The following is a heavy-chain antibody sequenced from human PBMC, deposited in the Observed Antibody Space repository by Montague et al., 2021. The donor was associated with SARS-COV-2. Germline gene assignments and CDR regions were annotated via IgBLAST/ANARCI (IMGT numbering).Heavy chain of an antibody. V-gene: IGHV4-61*09. D-gene: IGHD4-17*01. CDR3: ARDPHDYGWFDP. CDR2: SYSTVIT. CDR1: GGSISSASYY. Sequence: TLSLTCTVSGGSISSASYYWSWIRQPAGKGLEWIGHSYSTVITNYNPSLKSRVTISVDLSKNQFSLKMTSVTAADTAVYYCARDPHDYGWFDPWGQGTLVTVSS. J-gene: IGHJ5*02.